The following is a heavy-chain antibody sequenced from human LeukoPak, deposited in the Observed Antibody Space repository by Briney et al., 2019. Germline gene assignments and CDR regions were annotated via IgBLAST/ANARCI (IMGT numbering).Heavy chain of an antibody. V-gene: IGHV1-2*02. D-gene: IGHD3-9*01. CDR2: INPNSGGT. CDR3: ARGHDNTGYNYFDY. Sequence: DSVKVSCKASGYTFTDYYIHWVRQAPGQGLERMGWINPNSGGTNYAQKFQGRVTMTRDTSIATTYMDLSSLMSDDTAVYYCARGHDNTGYNYFDYWGQGTLVTVSS. J-gene: IGHJ4*02. CDR1: GYTFTDYY.